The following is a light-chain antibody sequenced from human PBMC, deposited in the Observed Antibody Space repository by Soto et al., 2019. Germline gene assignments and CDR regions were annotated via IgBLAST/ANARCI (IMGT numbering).Light chain of an antibody. V-gene: IGKV3-20*01. CDR2: GTS. Sequence: EIVLTQSPGTLSLSPGDRATLSCRASQSLSVSYMAWYQQRPGQAPRLLIYGTSTRAAGVPDRFSGSGSGTDFPLAISRLEPEDFAVYYCHQFGDSPQTFGQGTTVEI. J-gene: IGKJ1*01. CDR3: HQFGDSPQT. CDR1: QSLSVSY.